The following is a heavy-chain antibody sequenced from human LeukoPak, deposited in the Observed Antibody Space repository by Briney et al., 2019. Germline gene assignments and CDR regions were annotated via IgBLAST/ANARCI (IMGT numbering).Heavy chain of an antibody. D-gene: IGHD2-15*01. J-gene: IGHJ5*02. CDR3: ARDLCSGGSCYRGWFDP. CDR2: INPNSGGT. Sequence: ASVKVSCKASGYTFTSYGISWVRQAPGQGLEWMGWINPNSGGTNYAQKFQGRVTMTRDTSISTAYMELSRLRSDDTAVYYCARDLCSGGSCYRGWFDPWGQGTLVTVSS. CDR1: GYTFTSYG. V-gene: IGHV1-2*02.